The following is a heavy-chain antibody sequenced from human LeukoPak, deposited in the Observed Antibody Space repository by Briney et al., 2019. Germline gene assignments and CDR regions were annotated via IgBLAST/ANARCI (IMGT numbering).Heavy chain of an antibody. J-gene: IGHJ4*02. D-gene: IGHD4-11*01. V-gene: IGHV3-33*01. CDR3: ARDSGLAATRTIPDY. CDR2: IWYDGRNT. CDR1: GFSLNTYG. Sequence: GGSLRLSCEVSGFSLNTYGMHWVRQAPGKGLEWLAVIWYDGRNTFYADSVKGRFTISRDDSDNTVFLQMTSLGADDTAVYYCARDSGLAATRTIPDYWGQGTLVAVSS.